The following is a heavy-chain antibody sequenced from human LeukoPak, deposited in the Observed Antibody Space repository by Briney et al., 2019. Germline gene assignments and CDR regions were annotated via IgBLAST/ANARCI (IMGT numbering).Heavy chain of an antibody. Sequence: GGSLRLSCAASGFTFSSYSMNLVRQAPGKGLEWVSYISSGSSTIYYADSVKGRFTISRDNAKNSLYLQMNSLRAEDTAVYYCARALGSSGNYWSYYYYMDVWGKGTTVTVSS. D-gene: IGHD3-22*01. J-gene: IGHJ6*03. CDR3: ARALGSSGNYWSYYYYMDV. CDR2: ISSGSSTI. CDR1: GFTFSSYS. V-gene: IGHV3-48*01.